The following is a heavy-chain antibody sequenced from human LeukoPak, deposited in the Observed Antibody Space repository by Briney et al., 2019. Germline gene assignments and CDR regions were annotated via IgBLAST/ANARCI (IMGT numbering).Heavy chain of an antibody. CDR1: GGSISSYY. J-gene: IGHJ4*02. CDR3: AREYTLYRSGWFLDY. Sequence: SETLSLTCTVSGGSISSYYWSWIRQPPGKGLEWIGYIYYSGSTNYNPSLKSRVTISVDTSKNQFSLKLSSVTAADTAVYYCAREYTLYRSGWFLDYWGQGTVVAVSS. CDR2: IYYSGST. V-gene: IGHV4-59*12. D-gene: IGHD6-19*01.